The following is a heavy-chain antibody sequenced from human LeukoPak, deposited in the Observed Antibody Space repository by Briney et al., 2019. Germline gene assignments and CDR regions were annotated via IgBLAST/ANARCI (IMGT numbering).Heavy chain of an antibody. CDR2: IPYDGSNK. J-gene: IGHJ3*02. V-gene: IGHV3-30-3*01. D-gene: IGHD2-2*01. CDR3: ARDLPTYCSSTSCYPESQSDAFDI. CDR1: GFTFSSYA. Sequence: GGSLRLSRAASGFTFSSYAMSWVRQAPGKGLEWVAVIPYDGSNKYYADSVKGRFTISRDNSKNTLYLQMNSLRAEDTAVYYCARDLPTYCSSTSCYPESQSDAFDIWGQGTMVTVSS.